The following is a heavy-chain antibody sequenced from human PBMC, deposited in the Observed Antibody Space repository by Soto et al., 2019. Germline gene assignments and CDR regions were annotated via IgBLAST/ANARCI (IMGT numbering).Heavy chain of an antibody. V-gene: IGHV1-3*01. CDR1: GYTFTSYA. CDR3: ARDRQTDYYDSSGSIPDAFDI. D-gene: IGHD3-22*01. Sequence: ASVKVSCKASGYTFTSYAMHWVRRAPGQRLEWMGWINAGNGNTKYSQKYQGRVTITRDTSASTAYMELSSLRSEDTAVYYCARDRQTDYYDSSGSIPDAFDIWGQGTMVTVSS. CDR2: INAGNGNT. J-gene: IGHJ3*02.